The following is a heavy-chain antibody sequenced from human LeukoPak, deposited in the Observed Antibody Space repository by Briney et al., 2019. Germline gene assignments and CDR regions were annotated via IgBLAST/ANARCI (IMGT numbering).Heavy chain of an antibody. CDR3: ARVQYYYGSGSYSADY. Sequence: KPGGSLRLSCAASGFTFSSYSMNWVRQAPGKGLEWVSSISSSSYIYYADSVKGRFTISRDNAKNSLYPQMNSLRAEDTAVYYCARVQYYYGSGSYSADYWGQGTLVTVSS. CDR2: ISSSSYI. CDR1: GFTFSSYS. D-gene: IGHD3-10*01. V-gene: IGHV3-21*01. J-gene: IGHJ4*02.